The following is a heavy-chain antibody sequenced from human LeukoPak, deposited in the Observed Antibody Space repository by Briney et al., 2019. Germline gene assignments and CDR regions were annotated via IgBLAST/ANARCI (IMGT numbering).Heavy chain of an antibody. CDR3: ARGEHMYYYDSSGSTAPWFDP. D-gene: IGHD3-22*01. CDR1: GYTFTSYG. V-gene: IGHV1-18*01. CDR2: ISAYNGNT. Sequence: ASVKVSCKASGYTFTSYGISWVRQAPGQGLEWMGWISAYNGNTNYAQKLQGRVTMTTDTSTSTAYMELRSLRSDDTAVHYCARGEHMYYYDSSGSTAPWFDPWGQGTLVTVSS. J-gene: IGHJ5*02.